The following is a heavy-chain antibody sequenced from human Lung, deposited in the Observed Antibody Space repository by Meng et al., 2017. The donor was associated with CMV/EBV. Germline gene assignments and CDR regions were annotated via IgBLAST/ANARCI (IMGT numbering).Heavy chain of an antibody. J-gene: IGHJ4*02. CDR2: ISDSGDSQ. CDR3: AKRLNGDGGEDS. Sequence: GGSLRLXCTASGFTFNSYAMTWVRQAPGKGLEWVSLISDSGDSQYYADSVKGRYIISSDNSKNLVYLQMKSLRADDTAIYYGAKRLNGDGGEDSWAQGTLVTVSS. V-gene: IGHV3-23*01. D-gene: IGHD2-21*01. CDR1: GFTFNSYA.